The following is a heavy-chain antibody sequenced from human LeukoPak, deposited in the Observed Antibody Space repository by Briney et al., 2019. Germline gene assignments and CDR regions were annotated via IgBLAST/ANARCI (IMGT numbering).Heavy chain of an antibody. Sequence: ALVKVSCKASGYTFTSYDINWVRQATGQGLEWMGWMNPNSGNTGYAQKFQGRVTITRNTSISTAYMELSSLRSEDTAVYYCARSSRASATIFGVVIQNNWFDPWGQGTLVTVSS. CDR1: GYTFTSYD. CDR3: ARSSRASATIFGVVIQNNWFDP. J-gene: IGHJ5*02. D-gene: IGHD3-3*01. CDR2: MNPNSGNT. V-gene: IGHV1-8*03.